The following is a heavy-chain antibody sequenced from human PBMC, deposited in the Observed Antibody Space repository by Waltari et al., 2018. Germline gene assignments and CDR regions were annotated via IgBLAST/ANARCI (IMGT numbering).Heavy chain of an antibody. Sequence: QVQLQESGPGLVKPSATLSLTCTVSGGSISPYYWSWIRQPAGKGLEWIGRVNSSGFTDYNPSLQSRVSMSVDTSKNQFSLNLNSVSAADTAVYYCARDHRVSTAAGPLWGQGTLVTVSS. D-gene: IGHD6-13*01. V-gene: IGHV4-4*07. J-gene: IGHJ4*02. CDR2: VNSSGFT. CDR1: GGSISPYY. CDR3: ARDHRVSTAAGPL.